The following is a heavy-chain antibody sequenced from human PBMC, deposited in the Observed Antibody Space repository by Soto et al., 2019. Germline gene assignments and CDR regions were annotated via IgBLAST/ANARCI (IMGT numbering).Heavy chain of an antibody. D-gene: IGHD3-16*02. V-gene: IGHV3-20*01. CDR1: GFTFDDYG. CDR2: INWNGGST. Sequence: EVQLVESGGGVVRPGGSLRLSCAASGFTFDDYGMSWVRQAPGKGLEWVSGINWNGGSTGYADSVKGRFTISRDNAKNSLYLQMNSLRAEDTALYHCARSSARDDYIWGSYRPDYYYYYMDVWGKGTTVTVSS. J-gene: IGHJ6*03. CDR3: ARSSARDDYIWGSYRPDYYYYYMDV.